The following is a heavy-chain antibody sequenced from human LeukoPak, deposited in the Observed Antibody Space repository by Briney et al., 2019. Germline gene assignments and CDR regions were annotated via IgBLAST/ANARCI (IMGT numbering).Heavy chain of an antibody. CDR2: INHSGST. V-gene: IGHV4-34*01. CDR1: GGSFSGYY. CDR3: ARDVPGDCTNGVCYVNYYYYMDV. Sequence: SETLSLTCAVYGGSFSGYYWSWIRQPPGKGLEWIGEINHSGSTNYNPSLKSRVTVSVDTSKNQFSLKLSSMTAADTAVYYCARDVPGDCTNGVCYVNYYYYMDVWGKGTTVTVSS. J-gene: IGHJ6*03. D-gene: IGHD2-8*01.